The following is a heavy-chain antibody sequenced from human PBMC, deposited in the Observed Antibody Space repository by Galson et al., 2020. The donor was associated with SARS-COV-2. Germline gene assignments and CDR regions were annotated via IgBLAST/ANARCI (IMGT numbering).Heavy chain of an antibody. D-gene: IGHD3-22*01. CDR1: GFTFSSYS. J-gene: IGHJ4*02. Sequence: KIGESLKISCAASGFTFSSYSMNWVRQAPGKGLEWVSSISSSSSYIYYADSVKGRFTISRDNAKNSLYLQMNSLRAEDTAVYYCARDYYYDSSGSANDYWGQGTLVTVSS. CDR2: ISSSSSYI. V-gene: IGHV3-21*01. CDR3: ARDYYYDSSGSANDY.